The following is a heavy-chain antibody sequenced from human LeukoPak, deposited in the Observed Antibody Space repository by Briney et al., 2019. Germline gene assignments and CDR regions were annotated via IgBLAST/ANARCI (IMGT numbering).Heavy chain of an antibody. CDR2: ISAYNGNT. CDR3: ARVRKNYYYGMDV. CDR1: GYTFTSYG. V-gene: IGHV1-18*01. Sequence: ASVKVSCKASGYTFTSYGISWVRQAPGQGLEWMGWISAYNGNTNYAQKLQGRVTMTTDTSTSTAYMELRSLRSADTAVYYCARVRKNYYYGMDVWGQGTTVTVSS. J-gene: IGHJ6*02.